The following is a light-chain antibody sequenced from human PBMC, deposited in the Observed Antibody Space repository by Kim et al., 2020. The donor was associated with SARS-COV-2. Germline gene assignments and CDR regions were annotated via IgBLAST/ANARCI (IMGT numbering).Light chain of an antibody. CDR2: DTS. J-gene: IGKJ2*01. CDR1: QSVSRY. CDR3: QQRSNWPLT. Sequence: LSPGERVTLACRASQSVSRYVAWYQQKPGQAPRLLIYDTSSRATGIPARFSGSGSGTDFTLTISSLEPEDFAVYYCQQRSNWPLTFGHGTKLEIK. V-gene: IGKV3-11*01.